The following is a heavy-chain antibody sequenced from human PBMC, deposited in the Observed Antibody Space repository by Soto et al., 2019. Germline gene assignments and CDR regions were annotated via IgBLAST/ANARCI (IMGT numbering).Heavy chain of an antibody. J-gene: IGHJ6*02. D-gene: IGHD5-18*01. CDR2: IYYSGST. CDR3: ARGYSYGYPLYYYYGMDV. Sequence: SDTLSLTCTVSGCSVSSGSYYWTWIRQPPGKGLEWIGYIYYSGSTNYNPSLKSRVTISVDTSKNQFSLKLSSVTAADTAVYYCARGYSYGYPLYYYYGMDVWGQGTTVTVSS. CDR1: GCSVSSGSYY. V-gene: IGHV4-61*01.